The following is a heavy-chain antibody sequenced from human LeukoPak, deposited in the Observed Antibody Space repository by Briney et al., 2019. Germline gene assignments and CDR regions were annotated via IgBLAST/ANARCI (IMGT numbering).Heavy chain of an antibody. CDR1: GSTVSSNY. V-gene: IGHV3-53*01. CDR3: AREISGGRYPWSYFDY. D-gene: IGHD3-16*01. J-gene: IGHJ4*02. Sequence: GGSLRLSCAASGSTVSSNYMSWVRQAPGKGLEWVSVIYSDGRTYYADSVKGRFTISRDNSKNTLDLQMNSLGVEDTAVYYCAREISGGRYPWSYFDYWGQGTLVTVSS. CDR2: IYSDGRT.